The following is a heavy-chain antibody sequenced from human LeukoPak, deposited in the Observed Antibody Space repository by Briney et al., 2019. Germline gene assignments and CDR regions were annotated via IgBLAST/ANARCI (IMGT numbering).Heavy chain of an antibody. CDR2: IIPIFGTA. CDR1: GGTFSSYA. J-gene: IGHJ4*02. CDR3: ARDGEWELPHY. Sequence: VASVKVSCKASGGTFSSYAISWVRQAPGQGLEWMGGIIPIFGTANYAQKFQGRVTITADESTSTAYMELSSLRSEDTAVYYCARDGEWELPHYWGQGTLVTVSS. D-gene: IGHD1-26*01. V-gene: IGHV1-69*01.